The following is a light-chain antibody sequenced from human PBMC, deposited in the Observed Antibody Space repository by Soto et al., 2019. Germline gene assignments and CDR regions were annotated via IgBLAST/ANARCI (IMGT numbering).Light chain of an antibody. CDR3: SSYTRTSNVI. CDR1: SSDVGNYNY. V-gene: IGLV2-14*03. Sequence: QSVLTQPASVSGSPGQSITISCTGTSSDVGNYNYVSWYQQHPGKAPKLIIFDVSNRPSGISNRFSGSKSGNTASLTISGLQTEDEAYYYCSSYTRTSNVIFGGGTKLTVL. J-gene: IGLJ2*01. CDR2: DVS.